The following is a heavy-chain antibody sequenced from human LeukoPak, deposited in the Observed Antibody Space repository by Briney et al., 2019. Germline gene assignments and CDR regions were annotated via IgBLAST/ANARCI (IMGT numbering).Heavy chain of an antibody. CDR1: GFTFDDYA. CDR2: ISWDGGST. CDR3: ATDQTMDI. D-gene: IGHD3/OR15-3a*01. J-gene: IGHJ4*02. V-gene: IGHV3-43D*04. Sequence: GGFLRLSCTASGFTFDDYAMHWVRQAPGKALEWVSLISWDGGSTYYADSVKGRFTISRDNTKNSLFLEMNSLRVEDTALYYCATDQTMDIWGQGTLVTVSS.